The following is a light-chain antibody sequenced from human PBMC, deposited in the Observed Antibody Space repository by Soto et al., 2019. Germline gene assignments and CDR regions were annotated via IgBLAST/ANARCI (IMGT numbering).Light chain of an antibody. V-gene: IGKV4-1*01. CDR3: QQYYSTPRT. CDR1: QSVLYSSNNKNY. J-gene: IGKJ1*01. Sequence: DIVMTQSPDSLAVSLGERATINCKSSQSVLYSSNNKNYLAWYQQKPGQPPKLLIYWASTRESGVPDRFSGSGSGTDCTLTIGSLQAEDVAVYYCQQYYSTPRTFGQGTKVEIK. CDR2: WAS.